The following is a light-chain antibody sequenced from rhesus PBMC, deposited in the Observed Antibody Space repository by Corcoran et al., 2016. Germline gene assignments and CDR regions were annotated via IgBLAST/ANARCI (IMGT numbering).Light chain of an antibody. CDR3: QKYDYSPFT. CDR2: AAS. CDR1: QSVSTY. Sequence: QVILTQSPATLSLSPGDRATLSCRASQSVSTYLAWYQQKPGQAPRLLIYAASPRAPGIPDRFSGSGSGTEFTLTLSSLEPEDFAVYFCQKYDYSPFTFGPVTKLDIK. J-gene: IGKJ3*01. V-gene: IGKV3-53*01.